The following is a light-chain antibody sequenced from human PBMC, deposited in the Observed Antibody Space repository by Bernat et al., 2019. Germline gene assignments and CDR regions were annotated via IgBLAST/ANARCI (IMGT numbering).Light chain of an antibody. J-gene: IGKJ4*01. CDR3: QQYSSWPLT. CDR1: QTVSNNN. CDR2: DAY. V-gene: IGKV3-15*01. Sequence: EIVMTQSPATLSVSPGERVTLSCRASQTVSNNNLAWYQQQPDQAPRLLIYDAYSRATGIPARFSGGGSGKEFTLTISSLQSEDFAIYHCQQYSSWPLTFGGGTQVEIK.